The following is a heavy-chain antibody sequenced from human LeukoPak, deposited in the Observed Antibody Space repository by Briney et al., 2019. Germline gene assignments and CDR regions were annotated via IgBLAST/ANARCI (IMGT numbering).Heavy chain of an antibody. CDR1: GFTVSSNY. D-gene: IGHD5/OR15-5a*01. CDR3: ARLESTEGTLY. Sequence: GGSLRLSCEDSGFTVSSNYMSWVRQAPGKGLEWVSVIYSVGTTYYADSVKGRFTISRDTSKNTVFLQMNSLRAEDTAVYYCARLESTEGTLYWGQGTLVTVS. V-gene: IGHV3-66*02. J-gene: IGHJ4*02. CDR2: IYSVGTT.